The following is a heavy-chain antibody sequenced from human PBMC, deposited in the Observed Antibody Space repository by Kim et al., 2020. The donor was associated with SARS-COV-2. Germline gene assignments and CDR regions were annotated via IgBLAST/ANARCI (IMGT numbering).Heavy chain of an antibody. J-gene: IGHJ4*02. CDR2: INAGNGNT. D-gene: IGHD6-19*01. V-gene: IGHV1-3*01. CDR3: ATMGYSSGWYRYYFDY. Sequence: ASVKVSCKASGYTFTSYAMHWVRQAPGQRLEWMGWINAGNGNTKYSQKFQGRVTITRDTSASTAYMELSSLRSEDTAVYYCATMGYSSGWYRYYFDYWGQGTLVTVSS. CDR1: GYTFTSYA.